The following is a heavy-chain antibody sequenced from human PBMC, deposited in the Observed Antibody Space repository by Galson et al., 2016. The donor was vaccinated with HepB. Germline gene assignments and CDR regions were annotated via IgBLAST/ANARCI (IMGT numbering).Heavy chain of an antibody. CDR3: ASHDYWNDNHDSFYI. V-gene: IGHV4-59*11. J-gene: IGHJ3*02. CDR2: ISLRGSGST. D-gene: IGHD3/OR15-3a*01. CDR1: GGSISGHS. Sequence: SETLSLTCTVSGGSISGHSWSWIRQPPGKGLEWIGFISLRGSGSTSYNPSLKSRVTISGDTSKNQISLRLRPVIAADTAVYYCASHDYWNDNHDSFYIWGQGTRVTVSS.